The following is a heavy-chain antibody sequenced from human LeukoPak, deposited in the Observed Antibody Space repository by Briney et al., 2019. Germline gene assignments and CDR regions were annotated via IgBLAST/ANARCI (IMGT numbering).Heavy chain of an antibody. CDR1: GGSFSGYY. D-gene: IGHD2-15*01. CDR3: ARGYCSGGSCYGLNWFDP. J-gene: IGHJ5*02. Sequence: SETLSLTCAVYGGSFSGYYWSWIRQPPGKGLEWIGEINHSGSTNYNPSLKSRVTTSVDTSKNQFSLKLSSVTAADTAVYYCARGYCSGGSCYGLNWFDPWGQGTLVTVSS. CDR2: INHSGST. V-gene: IGHV4-34*01.